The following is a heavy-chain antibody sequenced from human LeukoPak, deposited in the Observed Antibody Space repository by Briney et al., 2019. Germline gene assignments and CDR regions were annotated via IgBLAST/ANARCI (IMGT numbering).Heavy chain of an antibody. CDR3: ARAFSPSSLGYLDY. Sequence: SETLSLTCTVSGGSISSYYWSWIRQPPGKGLEWIGYIYYSGSTNYNPSLKSRVTISVDTSKNQLSLKLSSVTAADTAVYYCARAFSPSSLGYLDYWGQGTLVTVSS. V-gene: IGHV4-59*01. J-gene: IGHJ4*02. CDR1: GGSISSYY. D-gene: IGHD3-16*01. CDR2: IYYSGST.